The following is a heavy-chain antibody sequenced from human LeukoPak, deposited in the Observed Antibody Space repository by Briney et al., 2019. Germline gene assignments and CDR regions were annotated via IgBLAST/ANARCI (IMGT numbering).Heavy chain of an antibody. D-gene: IGHD2-15*01. J-gene: IGHJ4*02. CDR1: GFTVSSNY. V-gene: IGHV3-66*01. Sequence: GGSLRLSCAASGFTVSSNYMSWVRQAPGKGLEWVSVIYSGGSTYYADSVQGRFTISRDNAKNSIYLQMNGLTAEDTAVYYCARTYGSGSLDYGGQGTLVTVSS. CDR3: ARTYGSGSLDY. CDR2: IYSGGST.